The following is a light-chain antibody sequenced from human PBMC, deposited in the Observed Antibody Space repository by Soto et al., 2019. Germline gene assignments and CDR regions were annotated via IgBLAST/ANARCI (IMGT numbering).Light chain of an antibody. J-gene: IGKJ2*02. V-gene: IGKV3-11*01. CDR1: QSVDRY. CDR2: DAY. CDR3: QQRGKWPST. Sequence: EKVCRHWPGTLYLTQRERATLSGRSSQSVDRYVAWYQQKVGQAPRLLIYDAYTRATGVGGRFTGSGSATDFSLTITSLEPEDFAVYYCQQRGKWPSTFGPGTKVDIK.